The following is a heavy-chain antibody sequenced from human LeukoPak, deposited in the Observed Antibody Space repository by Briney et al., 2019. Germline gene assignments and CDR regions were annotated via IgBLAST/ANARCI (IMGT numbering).Heavy chain of an antibody. CDR2: IYSAGGT. V-gene: IGHV3-53*01. D-gene: IGHD6-19*01. Sequence: GGSLRLSCAASGLIVRDNYMNWVRQAPGKGLEWVSVIYSAGGTYYADSVKGRFTISRDNSKNTLYLQMNSLRAEDTAVYYCAKDRVAVAGYFDYWGQGTLVTVSS. CDR3: AKDRVAVAGYFDY. CDR1: GLIVRDNY. J-gene: IGHJ4*02.